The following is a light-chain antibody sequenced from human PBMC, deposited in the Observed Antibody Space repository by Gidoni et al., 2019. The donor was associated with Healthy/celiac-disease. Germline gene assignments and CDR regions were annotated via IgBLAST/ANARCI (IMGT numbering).Light chain of an antibody. J-gene: IGKJ4*01. CDR3: QQYNYWPLT. V-gene: IGKV3-15*01. CDR1: QSFSSN. CDR2: GAS. Sequence: EIVITHAPAPLAVSPGEKATIPCRARQSFSSNLAWYQQKPGQAPRLLIYGASTRATGFPARFSGSWSGAEFTPTISSLQSEDFAVYYFQQYNYWPLTFGGGTKVEIK.